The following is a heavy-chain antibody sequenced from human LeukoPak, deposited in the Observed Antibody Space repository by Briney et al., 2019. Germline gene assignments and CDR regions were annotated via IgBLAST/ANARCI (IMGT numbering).Heavy chain of an antibody. CDR2: INVGSGNT. D-gene: IGHD4-17*01. CDR3: ARDGIYGDCDI. V-gene: IGHV1-3*01. CDR1: GYTFITYP. Sequence: ASVKVSCKASGYTFITYPMHWVRQAPGQRLEWMGWINVGSGNTKYSQKSQGRVTITRDTSASTAYMEMSSLRSEDTAVYYCARDGIYGDCDIWGQGTMVTVSS. J-gene: IGHJ3*02.